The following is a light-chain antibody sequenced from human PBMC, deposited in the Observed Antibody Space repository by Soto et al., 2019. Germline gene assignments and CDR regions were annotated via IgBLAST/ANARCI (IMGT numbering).Light chain of an antibody. CDR2: SND. CDR1: RSNIGSNI. V-gene: IGLV1-44*01. J-gene: IGLJ3*02. Sequence: QSVLTQPPSASGTPGQRVTISCSGSRSNIGSNIVNWYQQLPGTAPKLLIHSNDQRPSGVPDRFSVSKSGTSASLAISGLQSEDEADYHCAAWDDSLNGLVFGGGTKVTVL. CDR3: AAWDDSLNGLV.